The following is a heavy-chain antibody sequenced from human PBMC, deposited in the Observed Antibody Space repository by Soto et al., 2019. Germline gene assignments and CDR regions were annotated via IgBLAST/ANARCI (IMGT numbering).Heavy chain of an antibody. CDR1: GYTFTSYG. J-gene: IGHJ6*02. CDR3: ARRGGSSWYGWGYYYYGMDX. CDR2: ISAYNGNK. D-gene: IGHD6-13*01. V-gene: IGHV1-18*01. Sequence: VSVKVSCKASGYTFTSYGISWVRQAPGQGLEWMGWISAYNGNKNYAQKLQGRVTMTTETSTSKAYMELRSLRSDDTAVYYCARRGGSSWYGWGYYYYGMDXWGQVTTVTVS.